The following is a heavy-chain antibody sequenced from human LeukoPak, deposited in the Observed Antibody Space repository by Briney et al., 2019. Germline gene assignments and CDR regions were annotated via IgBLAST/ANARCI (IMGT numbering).Heavy chain of an antibody. V-gene: IGHV4-59*01. J-gene: IGHJ4*02. Sequence: SETLSLTCTVSGGSISSYYWSWIWQPPGKGLEWIGYIYYSGSTNYNPSLKSRVTISVDTSKNQFSLKLSSVTAADTAVYYCARAVPPKFTIFGVTGYYFDYWGQGTLVTVSS. CDR1: GGSISSYY. CDR2: IYYSGST. D-gene: IGHD3-3*01. CDR3: ARAVPPKFTIFGVTGYYFDY.